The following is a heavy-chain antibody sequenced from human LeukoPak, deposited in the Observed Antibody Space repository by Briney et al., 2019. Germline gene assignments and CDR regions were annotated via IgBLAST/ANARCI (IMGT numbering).Heavy chain of an antibody. Sequence: GGSLRLSCAASGFTFSSYAMHWVRQAPGKGLEWVAVISYDGSNKYYADSVKGRFTISRDNSKNTLYLQMNGLRAEDTAVYYCAKDREIQLWERAFDIWGQGTMVTVSS. V-gene: IGHV3-30*04. CDR2: ISYDGSNK. CDR1: GFTFSSYA. J-gene: IGHJ3*02. D-gene: IGHD5-18*01. CDR3: AKDREIQLWERAFDI.